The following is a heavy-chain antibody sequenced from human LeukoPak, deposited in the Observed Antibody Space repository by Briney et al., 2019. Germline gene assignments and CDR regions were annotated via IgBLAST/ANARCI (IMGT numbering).Heavy chain of an antibody. V-gene: IGHV3-30-3*01. CDR3: ARDLVNWGYSFYYYGMDV. CDR2: ISYDGSNK. D-gene: IGHD5-18*01. Sequence: GRSLRLSCAASGFTFSSYAMPWVRQAPGKGLEWVAVISYDGSNKYYADSVKGRFTISRDNSKNTLYLQMNSLRAEDTAVYYCARDLVNWGYSFYYYGMDVWGQGTTVTVSS. J-gene: IGHJ6*02. CDR1: GFTFSSYA.